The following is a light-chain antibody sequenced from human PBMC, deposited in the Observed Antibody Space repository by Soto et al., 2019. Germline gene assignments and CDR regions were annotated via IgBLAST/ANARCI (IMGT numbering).Light chain of an antibody. CDR1: SSDVGGYNY. CDR3: SSYTSSSTWV. Sequence: QSALTQPASVSGSHGQSITISCTGTSSDVGGYNYVSWYQQHPGKAPRLMIDEVSNRPSGVSNRFSGSKSGNTASLTISGPQAEYEADYYCSSYTSSSTWVFGGGTKLTVL. V-gene: IGLV2-14*01. J-gene: IGLJ3*02. CDR2: EVS.